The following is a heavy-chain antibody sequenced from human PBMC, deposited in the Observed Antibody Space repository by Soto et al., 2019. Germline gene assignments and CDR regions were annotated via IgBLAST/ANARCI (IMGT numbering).Heavy chain of an antibody. Sequence: SVKVSGKASGGTFSSYAISWVRQAPGQGLEWMGGIIPIFGTANYAQKFQGRVTITADKSTSTAYMELSSLRSEDTAVYYCARGRFYGSGSYYSSPYYYGMDVWGKGTTVTVSS. CDR1: GGTFSSYA. V-gene: IGHV1-69*06. CDR2: IIPIFGTA. J-gene: IGHJ6*04. D-gene: IGHD3-10*01. CDR3: ARGRFYGSGSYYSSPYYYGMDV.